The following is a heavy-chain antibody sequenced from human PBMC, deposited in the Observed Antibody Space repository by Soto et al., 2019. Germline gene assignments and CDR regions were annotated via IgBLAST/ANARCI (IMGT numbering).Heavy chain of an antibody. D-gene: IGHD3-10*01. J-gene: IGHJ6*02. V-gene: IGHV5-10-1*01. Sequence: PGESLKISCKGSGYSFTSYWISWVRQMPGKGLEWMGRIDPSDSYTNYSPSFQGHVTISADKSISTAYLQWSSLKASDTAMYYCARIPFGEYYYGMDVWGQGTTVIVYS. CDR2: IDPSDSYT. CDR1: GYSFTSYW. CDR3: ARIPFGEYYYGMDV.